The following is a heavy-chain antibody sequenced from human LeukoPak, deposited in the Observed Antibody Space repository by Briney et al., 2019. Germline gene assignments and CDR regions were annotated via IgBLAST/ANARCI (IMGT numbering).Heavy chain of an antibody. V-gene: IGHV4-61*02. Sequence: PSQTLSLTCTVSGGSISSGSYYWSWIRQPAGKGLEWIGRIYTSGSTNYNPSLKSRVTISVDTSKNQFSLKLSSVTAADTAVYYCARDLAGVVDYWGQGTLVTVSS. CDR2: IYTSGST. D-gene: IGHD3-3*01. CDR3: ARDLAGVVDY. J-gene: IGHJ4*02. CDR1: GGSISSGSYY.